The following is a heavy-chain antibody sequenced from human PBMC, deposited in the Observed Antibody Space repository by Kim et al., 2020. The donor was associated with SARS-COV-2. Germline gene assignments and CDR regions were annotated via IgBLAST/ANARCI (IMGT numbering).Heavy chain of an antibody. D-gene: IGHD6-13*01. CDR3: ARATEGYSSSWYIDY. V-gene: IGHV4-59*13. CDR2: IYYSGST. J-gene: IGHJ4*02. CDR1: GGSISSYY. Sequence: SETLSLTCTVSGGSISSYYWSWIRQPPGKGLEWIGYIYYSGSTNYNPSLKSRVTISVDTSKNQFSLKLSSVTAADTAVYYCARATEGYSSSWYIDYWGQGNLVTVSS.